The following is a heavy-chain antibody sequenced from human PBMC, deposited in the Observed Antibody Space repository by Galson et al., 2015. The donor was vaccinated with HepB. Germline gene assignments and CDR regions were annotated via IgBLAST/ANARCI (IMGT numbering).Heavy chain of an antibody. CDR3: ARMSLDYDILTGYYNGGGFDY. Sequence: PALVKPTQTPTLTCTVSGFSLSNARVGVSWIRQPPGKALEWLSPIFSNEEKSYSTSLKSRLTISKDTSKSQVVLTMTNMDPVDTATYYCARMSLDYDILTGYYNGGGFDYWGQGTLVTVSS. CDR1: GFSLSNARVG. J-gene: IGHJ4*02. CDR2: IFSNEEK. D-gene: IGHD3-9*01. V-gene: IGHV2-26*01.